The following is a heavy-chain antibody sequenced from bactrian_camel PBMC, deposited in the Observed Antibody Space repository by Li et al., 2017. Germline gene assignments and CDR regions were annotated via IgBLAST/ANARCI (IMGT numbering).Heavy chain of an antibody. V-gene: IGHV3-2*01. D-gene: IGHD6*01. CDR3: TKDRGRAVVAGSFDS. CDR1: GFTFSSVY. J-gene: IGHJ6*01. Sequence: QLVESGGGLVQPGGSLRLSCVASGFTFSSVYMSWVRQTPGEGLEWVASTSDDGRKIGYTDSTKGRFTISRDNAKNTVYLQMNSLKSEDTALYYCTKDRGRAVVAGSFDSWGQGTQVTVS. CDR2: TSDDGRKI.